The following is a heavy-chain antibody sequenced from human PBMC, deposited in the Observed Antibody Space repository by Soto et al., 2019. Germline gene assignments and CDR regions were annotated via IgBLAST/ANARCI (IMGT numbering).Heavy chain of an antibody. CDR2: IHYSGTT. CDR3: ARYYSYAIDY. D-gene: IGHD2-8*01. V-gene: IGHV4-59*01. CDR1: GTSIGSYY. J-gene: IGHJ4*02. Sequence: SATLSLSSTVSGTSIGSYYSIWIRQPPGKGLEWIANIHYSGTTNYNPSLASRVTLSVDTSKNQFSLKMTSVTAADRAMYFCARYYSYAIDYWGRGTLVNVSA.